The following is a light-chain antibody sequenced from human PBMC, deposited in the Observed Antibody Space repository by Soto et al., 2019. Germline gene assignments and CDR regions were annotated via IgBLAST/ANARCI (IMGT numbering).Light chain of an antibody. CDR3: QQYNSYSRT. CDR1: QSISSW. V-gene: IGKV1-5*03. Sequence: DIQMTQSPSTLSASVGDRVTITCRASQSISSWLAWYQQKPGKAPKLLIYKASSLESGVASMFSGSGSGTEFTLTISSLQPDDFATYYCQQYNSYSRTFGQGTKVDIK. J-gene: IGKJ1*01. CDR2: KAS.